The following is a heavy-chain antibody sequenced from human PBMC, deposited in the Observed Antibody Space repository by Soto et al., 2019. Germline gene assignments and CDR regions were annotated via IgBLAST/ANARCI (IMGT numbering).Heavy chain of an antibody. V-gene: IGHV2-5*01. Sequence: QITLKESGPTLVKPTQTLTLTCTFSGFSLNTRAVGVGWIRQPPGKALEWLALINWNDDERYSQSLKDRLTITKDNSRNHVVLTMTNVDPVDTATYYCAHRHDLGGFDIWGQGTTVTVSS. CDR1: GFSLNTRAVG. CDR2: INWNDDE. D-gene: IGHD2-15*01. J-gene: IGHJ3*02. CDR3: AHRHDLGGFDI.